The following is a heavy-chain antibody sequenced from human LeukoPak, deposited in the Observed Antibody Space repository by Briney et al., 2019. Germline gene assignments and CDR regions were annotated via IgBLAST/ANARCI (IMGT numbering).Heavy chain of an antibody. D-gene: IGHD2-8*02. Sequence: NPSETLSPTCTVSGGSISSYYWSWIRQPPGKGLEWIGYIYTSGSTNYNPSLKSRVTISVDTSKNQFSLKLSSVTAADTAVYYCARHVRVGDARWFDPWGQGTLVTVSS. CDR3: ARHVRVGDARWFDP. V-gene: IGHV4-4*09. J-gene: IGHJ5*02. CDR1: GGSISSYY. CDR2: IYTSGST.